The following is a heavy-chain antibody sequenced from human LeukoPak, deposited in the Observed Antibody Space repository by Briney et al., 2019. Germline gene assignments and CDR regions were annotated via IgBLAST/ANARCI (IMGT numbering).Heavy chain of an antibody. Sequence: GGSLRLSCETSGFTFDLHAMGWVRQAPGKGLEWVSGISGSGGATFYADSVKGRFNITRDKSTKTLYLQMHNLRAEDTALYYCTKERELFWGHDAYDVWGQGTMVTVSS. J-gene: IGHJ3*01. CDR3: TKERELFWGHDAYDV. D-gene: IGHD1-26*01. CDR2: ISGSGGAT. V-gene: IGHV3-23*01. CDR1: GFTFDLHA.